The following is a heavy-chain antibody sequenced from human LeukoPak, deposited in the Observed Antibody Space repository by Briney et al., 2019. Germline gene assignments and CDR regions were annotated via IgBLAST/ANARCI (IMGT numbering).Heavy chain of an antibody. D-gene: IGHD1-26*01. CDR2: IIPIFGTA. V-gene: IGHV1-69*05. J-gene: IGHJ4*02. Sequence: SVKVSCKASGGTFSSYAISWVRQAPGQGLEWMGGIIPIFGTANYAQKFQGRVTITTDESTSTAYMELSSLRSEDTAVYYCARAEGAMDPFDYWGEATQVTVPS. CDR3: ARAEGAMDPFDY. CDR1: GGTFSSYA.